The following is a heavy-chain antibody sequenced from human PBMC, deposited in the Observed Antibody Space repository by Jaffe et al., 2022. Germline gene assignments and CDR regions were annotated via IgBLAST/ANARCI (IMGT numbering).Heavy chain of an antibody. V-gene: IGHV3-7*01. CDR3: ARVGEQWLVQVDY. CDR2: IKQDGSEK. D-gene: IGHD6-19*01. CDR1: GFTFSNYW. Sequence: EVQLVEFGGGLVQPGGSLRLSCAASGFTFSNYWMSWVRQAPGKGLEWVANIKQDGSEKYHVDSVKGRFTISRDNAKNSLYLQMNSLRAEDTAVYYCARVGEQWLVQVDYWGQGTLVTVSS. J-gene: IGHJ4*02.